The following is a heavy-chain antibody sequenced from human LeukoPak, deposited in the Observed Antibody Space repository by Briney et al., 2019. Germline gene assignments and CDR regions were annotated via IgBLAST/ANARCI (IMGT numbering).Heavy chain of an antibody. D-gene: IGHD3-10*01. CDR1: GFTVTNNY. V-gene: IGHV3-66*01. J-gene: IGHJ3*01. CDR2: IYSGGNT. CDR3: AKGLYDSRSPMGAFDV. Sequence: PGGSLRLSCAASGFTVTNNYMTWVRQAPGKGLEWVSVIYSGGNTYYADSVKRRFTISRDNFKNTLYLQMNSLRAEDTAVYFCAKGLYDSRSPMGAFDVWGLGTMVTVSS.